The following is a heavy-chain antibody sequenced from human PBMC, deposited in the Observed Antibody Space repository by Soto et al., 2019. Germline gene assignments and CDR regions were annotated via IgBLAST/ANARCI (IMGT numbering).Heavy chain of an antibody. CDR1: GFTFSSYW. CDR2: IKQDGSEK. D-gene: IGHD3-22*01. J-gene: IGHJ4*02. CDR3: ASDEYYYDSSGYYDY. Sequence: HPGGSLRLSCAASGFTFSSYWMSWVRQAPGKGLEWVANIKQDGSEKYYVDSVKGRFTISRDNAKNSLYLQMNSLRAEDTAVYYCASDEYYYDSSGYYDYWGQGTLVTVSS. V-gene: IGHV3-7*01.